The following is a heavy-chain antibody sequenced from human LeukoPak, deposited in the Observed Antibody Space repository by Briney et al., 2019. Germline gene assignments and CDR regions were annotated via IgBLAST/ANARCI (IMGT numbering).Heavy chain of an antibody. CDR1: GFTFNNFA. D-gene: IGHD1-1*01. V-gene: IGHV3-23*01. Sequence: GESLKISCAASGFTFNNFAMTWVRQAPGKGLEWVSTINAIDANTHYADSVKGRFTVSRDNSKNTLHLQMNSLRAEDTAVYYCAKQFLDANWGQGTLVTVSS. CDR2: INAIDANT. J-gene: IGHJ4*02. CDR3: AKQFLDAN.